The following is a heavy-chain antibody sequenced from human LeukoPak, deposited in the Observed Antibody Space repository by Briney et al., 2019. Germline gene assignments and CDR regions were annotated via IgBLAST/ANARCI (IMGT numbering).Heavy chain of an antibody. J-gene: IGHJ5*02. CDR1: GGSISSSSYY. V-gene: IGHV4-39*07. CDR3: ARDGANYDFWSGYYPNWFDP. D-gene: IGHD3-3*01. CDR2: IYYSGST. Sequence: PSETLSLTCTVSGGSISSSSYYWGCIRQPPGKGLEWIGSIYYSGSTYYNPSLKSRVTISVDTSKNQFSLKLSSVTAADTAVYYCARDGANYDFWSGYYPNWFDPWGQGTLVTVSS.